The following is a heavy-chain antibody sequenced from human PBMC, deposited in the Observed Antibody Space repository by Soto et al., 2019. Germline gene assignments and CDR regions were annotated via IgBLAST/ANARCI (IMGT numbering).Heavy chain of an antibody. D-gene: IGHD5-12*01. CDR3: ARGNHRWLQLWYFDL. J-gene: IGHJ2*01. Sequence: QVQLVQSGAEVKKPGSSVTVSCKASGGTFSSYTISWVRQAPGQGLEWMGGIIPIFGTANYAQKFQGRGTVTADESRSAAFMELTSLRSEDTAVYYCARGNHRWLQLWYFDLWGRGTLVTVSS. CDR1: GGTFSSYT. V-gene: IGHV1-69*12. CDR2: IIPIFGTA.